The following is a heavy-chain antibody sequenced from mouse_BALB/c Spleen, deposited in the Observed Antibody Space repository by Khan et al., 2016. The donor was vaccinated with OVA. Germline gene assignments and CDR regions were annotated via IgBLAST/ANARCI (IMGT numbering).Heavy chain of an antibody. CDR1: GYTFTSYW. Sequence: QVQLQQSGAELVRPGASVKLSCKASGYTFTSYWINWVKQRPGQGLEWIGNIYPSDSYTDYNQKFKDKATLTVDKSSSPAYMQLTRPTSEDSEVDYCTRHGSSYDAMDDWGQGTSVTVSS. V-gene: IGHV1-69*02. CDR2: IYPSDSYT. CDR3: TRHGSSYDAMDD. D-gene: IGHD1-1*01. J-gene: IGHJ4*01.